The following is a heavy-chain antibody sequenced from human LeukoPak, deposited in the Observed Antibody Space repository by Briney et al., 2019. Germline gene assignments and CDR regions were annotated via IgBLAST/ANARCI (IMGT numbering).Heavy chain of an antibody. CDR3: ARSSGSYCRLDF. CDR2: ISSNGSTI. V-gene: IGHV3-48*03. Sequence: PGGSLRLSCAASGFTFSSYEMNWVRQAPGKGLEWVSYISSNGSTIYYADSVKGRFTISRDNAKNSLYLQMNSLRAEDTAVYYCARSSGSYCRLDFWGQGTLVTVSS. D-gene: IGHD3-10*01. CDR1: GFTFSSYE. J-gene: IGHJ4*02.